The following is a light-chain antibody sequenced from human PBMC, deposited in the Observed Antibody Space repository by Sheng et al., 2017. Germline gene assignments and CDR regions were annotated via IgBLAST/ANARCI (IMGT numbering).Light chain of an antibody. CDR1: SSNVGSNY. V-gene: IGLV1-47*02. CDR2: SDN. CDR3: ATWDDDLSGGV. J-gene: IGLJ3*02. Sequence: QPVLTQSPSASGTPGQRVTISCSGSSSNVGSNYVYWYQQLPGTAPKLLLYSDNQRPSGVPDRFSGSQSGTSASLAISGLQSEDEAHYYCATWDDDLSGGVFGAGTKLTV.